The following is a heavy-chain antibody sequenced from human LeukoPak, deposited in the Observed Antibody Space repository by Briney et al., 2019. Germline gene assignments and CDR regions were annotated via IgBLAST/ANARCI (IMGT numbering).Heavy chain of an antibody. J-gene: IGHJ4*02. V-gene: IGHV3-7*01. CDR3: ARDLRTGYTYGYPLDY. Sequence: GGSLRLSCAASGFTFSSYWMTWVRQAPGKGLEWVANINQDGSLKYYVDSVKGRFTISRDNAKNSLYLQVNSLRAEDTAFYYCARDLRTGYTYGYPLDYWGQGTLVTVSS. D-gene: IGHD5-18*01. CDR1: GFTFSSYW. CDR2: INQDGSLK.